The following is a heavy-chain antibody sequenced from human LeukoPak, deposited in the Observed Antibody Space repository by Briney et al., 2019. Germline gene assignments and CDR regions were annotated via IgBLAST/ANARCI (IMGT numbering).Heavy chain of an antibody. Sequence: KPSETLSLTCTVSGGSIRSYYWSWIRQPPGKGLEWIGYIYYSGSTNYNPSLKSRVTISVDTSKNQFSLKLSSVTAADTAVYYCARARGDILTGYYYYFDYWGQGTLVTVSS. J-gene: IGHJ4*02. CDR1: GGSIRSYY. D-gene: IGHD3-9*01. CDR3: ARARGDILTGYYYYFDY. CDR2: IYYSGST. V-gene: IGHV4-59*01.